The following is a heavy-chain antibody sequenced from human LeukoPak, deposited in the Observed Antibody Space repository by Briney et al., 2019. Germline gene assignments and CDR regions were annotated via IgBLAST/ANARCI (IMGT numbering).Heavy chain of an antibody. CDR3: AGAPEYDYVWGSYRQAYYFDY. D-gene: IGHD3-16*02. J-gene: IGHJ4*02. V-gene: IGHV4-30-4*01. Sequence: SETLSLTCTVSGGSISSGDYYWSWIRQPPGKGLEWIGYIYYSGSTYYNPSLKSRVTISVDTSKNQFSLKLSSVTAADTAVYYCAGAPEYDYVWGSYRQAYYFDYWGQGTLVTVSS. CDR2: IYYSGST. CDR1: GGSISSGDYY.